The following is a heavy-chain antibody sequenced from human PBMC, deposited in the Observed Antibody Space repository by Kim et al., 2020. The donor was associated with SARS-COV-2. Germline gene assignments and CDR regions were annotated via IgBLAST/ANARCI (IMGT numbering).Heavy chain of an antibody. D-gene: IGHD3-22*01. CDR2: GHHSGNT. J-gene: IGHJ4*02. CDR3: ARGVSNSSAWELDY. CDR1: GESFSGYY. V-gene: IGHV4-34*01. Sequence: SETLSLTCAVYGESFSGYYWTWIRQSPGKGLEWIGEGHHSGNTNYNPSLKSRVTITTDRSKNQFSPRLTSLTAADTGFYFCARGVSNSSAWELDYWGRGSLVTVSS.